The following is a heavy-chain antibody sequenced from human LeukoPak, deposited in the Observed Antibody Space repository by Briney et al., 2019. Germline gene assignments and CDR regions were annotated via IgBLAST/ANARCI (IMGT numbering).Heavy chain of an antibody. J-gene: IGHJ1*01. V-gene: IGHV3-43*02. CDR1: GSISDDSA. CDR2: IGGDGRSA. Sequence: GGSLRLSCTASGSISDDSAMHWVRQAPGKGLEWVSFIGGDGRSAYYRDSVKGRFTISRDNTKSSLYLQMNSLRTEDTAFYYCAEDSTAASMQDWGQGTLVTVSS. D-gene: IGHD2-2*01. CDR3: AEDSTAASMQD.